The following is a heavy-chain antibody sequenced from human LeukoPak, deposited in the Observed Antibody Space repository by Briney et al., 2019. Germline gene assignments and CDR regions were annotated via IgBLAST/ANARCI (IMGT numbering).Heavy chain of an antibody. D-gene: IGHD3-22*01. CDR3: ALSRRDSSGYHWYFDL. CDR2: IIPILGIA. V-gene: IGHV1-69*04. Sequence: ASVKVSCKASGGTFSSYAISWVRQAPGQGLEWMGRIIPILGIANYAQKFQGRVTITADKSTSTAYMELSSLRSEDTAVYYCALSRRDSSGYHWYFDLWGRGTLVTVSS. J-gene: IGHJ2*01. CDR1: GGTFSSYA.